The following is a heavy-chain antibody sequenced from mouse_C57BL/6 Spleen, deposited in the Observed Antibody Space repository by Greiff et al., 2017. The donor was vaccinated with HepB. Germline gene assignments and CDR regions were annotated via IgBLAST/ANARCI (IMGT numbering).Heavy chain of an antibody. D-gene: IGHD1-1*01. CDR2: IYPSDSET. CDR1: GYTFTSYW. CDR3: ARNLAYYYGSSYRYFDV. Sequence: QVQLQLPGAELVRPGSSVKLSCKASGYTFTSYWMDWVKQRPGQGLEWIGNIYPSDSETHYNQKFKDKATLTVDKSSSTAYMQLSSLTSEDSAVYYCARNLAYYYGSSYRYFDVWGTGTTVTVSS. V-gene: IGHV1-61*01. J-gene: IGHJ1*03.